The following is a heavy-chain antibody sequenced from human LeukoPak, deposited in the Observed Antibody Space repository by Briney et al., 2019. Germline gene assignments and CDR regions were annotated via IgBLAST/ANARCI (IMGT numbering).Heavy chain of an antibody. CDR2: ISYDGNNK. V-gene: IGHV3-30*18. D-gene: IGHD1-1*01. CDR1: GFTFSSYA. Sequence: GRSLRLSCAASGFTFSSYAMHWVRQAPGKGLEWMSVISYDGNNKYYADSVKGRFTISRDNSKGTLYMQMNSLRVEDTAVYYCAKELQRGRTFEYWGQGTLVTVSS. J-gene: IGHJ4*02. CDR3: AKELQRGRTFEY.